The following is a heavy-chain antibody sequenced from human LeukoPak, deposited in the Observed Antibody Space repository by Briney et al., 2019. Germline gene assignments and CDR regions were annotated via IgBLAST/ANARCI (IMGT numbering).Heavy chain of an antibody. Sequence: SETLSLTCTVSGGSISSYYWSWIRQPPGKGREWIGYIYYSGTTNYNPSLKSRVTISVDTSKNQFSLKLSSVTAADTAVYYCARGVYIAAAQYGYWGQGTLVTVSS. J-gene: IGHJ4*02. CDR1: GGSISSYY. CDR3: ARGVYIAAAQYGY. V-gene: IGHV4-59*01. CDR2: IYYSGTT. D-gene: IGHD6-13*01.